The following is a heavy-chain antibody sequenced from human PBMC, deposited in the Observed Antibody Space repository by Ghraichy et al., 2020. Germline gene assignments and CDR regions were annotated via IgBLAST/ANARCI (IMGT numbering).Heavy chain of an antibody. Sequence: GGSLRLSCVASGFSLSNYLMHWVRQAPGKGPVWVSRIHVDGSDTNYADFVEGRFTISRDDAKNTVFLQMTSLRVEDTAVYYCVRSSPSPLDPWGQGTLVTVSS. CDR1: GFSLSNYL. D-gene: IGHD3-10*01. J-gene: IGHJ5*02. CDR3: VRSSPSPLDP. V-gene: IGHV3-74*01. CDR2: IHVDGSDT.